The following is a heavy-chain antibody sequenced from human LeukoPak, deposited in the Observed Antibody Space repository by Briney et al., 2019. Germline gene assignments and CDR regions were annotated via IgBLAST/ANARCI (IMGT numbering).Heavy chain of an antibody. CDR2: MDPNSGDA. CDR3: ATSLPDNNTLSN. V-gene: IGHV1-8*02. CDR1: GYTFTGYY. Sequence: ASVKVSCKASGYTFTGYYMHWVRQAPGQGLEWMGWMDPNSGDAGYAQNFQGRLTLTRDTSVSTAFMELSSLTSEDAALYYCATSLPDNNTLSNWGQGTLITVSS. D-gene: IGHD1-1*01. J-gene: IGHJ4*02.